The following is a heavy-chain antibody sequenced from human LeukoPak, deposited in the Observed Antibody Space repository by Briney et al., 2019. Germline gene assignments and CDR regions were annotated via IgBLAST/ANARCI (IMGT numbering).Heavy chain of an antibody. CDR3: AKRGGYETMAAFDY. V-gene: IGHV3-23*01. J-gene: IGHJ4*02. D-gene: IGHD3-16*01. CDR2: ISPSAGST. CDR1: GFTFSSYA. Sequence: GGSLRLSCAASGFTFSSYAMSWVRQPPGKGLEWVSSISPSAGSTYYADSVDGRFTISRDNSKNTLYLQMNSLRAEDTAVYYCAKRGGYETMAAFDYWGQGILVAVSS.